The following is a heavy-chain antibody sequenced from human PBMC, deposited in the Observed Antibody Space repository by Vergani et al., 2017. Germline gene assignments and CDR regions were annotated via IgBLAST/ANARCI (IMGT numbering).Heavy chain of an antibody. D-gene: IGHD1-26*01. V-gene: IGHV1-8*01. CDR3: AKDGAWVGATQVDY. J-gene: IGHJ4*02. CDR1: GYTFTSYD. Sequence: QLVQSGPEVKKPGASVKVSCKASGYTFTSYDINWVRQATGQGLEWMGWMNPNSGNTGYAQKFQGRVTMTRNTSISTAYMELNSLRAEDTAVYYCAKDGAWVGATQVDYWGQGTLVTVSS. CDR2: MNPNSGNT.